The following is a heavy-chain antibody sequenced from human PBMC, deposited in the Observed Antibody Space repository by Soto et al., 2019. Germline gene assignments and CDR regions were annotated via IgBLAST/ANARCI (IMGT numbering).Heavy chain of an antibody. J-gene: IGHJ5*02. CDR2: ISYDGSNK. Sequence: HPVGSLRLSCAASGFTFSSYAMHWVRQAPGKGLEWVAVISYDGSNKYYADSVKGRFTISRDNSKNTLYLQMNSLRAEDTAVYYCARGHRLVPAAPHFDPWGQGTLVTVSS. D-gene: IGHD2-2*01. V-gene: IGHV3-30-3*01. CDR3: ARGHRLVPAAPHFDP. CDR1: GFTFSSYA.